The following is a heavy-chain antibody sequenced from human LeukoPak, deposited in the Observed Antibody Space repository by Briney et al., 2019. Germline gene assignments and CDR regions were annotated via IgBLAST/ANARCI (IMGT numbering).Heavy chain of an antibody. CDR2: IYYSGST. CDR1: GGSISSYY. Sequence: PSETLSLTCTVSGGSISSYYWSWIRQPPGKGLEWIGYIYYSGSTNYNPSLKSRVTISVDTSKNQFSLKLSSVTAADTAVYYCASHFGSGSNNWLDPWGQGTLVTVSS. CDR3: ASHFGSGSNNWLDP. V-gene: IGHV4-59*01. J-gene: IGHJ5*02. D-gene: IGHD3-10*01.